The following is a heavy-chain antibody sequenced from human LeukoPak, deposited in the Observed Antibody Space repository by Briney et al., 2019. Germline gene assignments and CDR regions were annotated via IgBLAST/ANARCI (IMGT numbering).Heavy chain of an antibody. V-gene: IGHV4-30-2*01. CDR3: AREDSSGYYFDY. CDR2: IYHSGST. Sequence: SQTLSLTCAVSGGSISSGGYSWSWIRQPPGKGLEWIGYIYHSGSTYYNPSLKSRATISVDRSKNQFPLKLSSVTAADTAVYYCAREDSSGYYFDYWGQGTLVTVAS. CDR1: GGSISSGGYS. J-gene: IGHJ4*02. D-gene: IGHD3-22*01.